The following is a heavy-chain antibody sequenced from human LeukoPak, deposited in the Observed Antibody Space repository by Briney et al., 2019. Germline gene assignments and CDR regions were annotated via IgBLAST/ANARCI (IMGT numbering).Heavy chain of an antibody. J-gene: IGHJ5*02. D-gene: IGHD3/OR15-3a*01. CDR2: ISYDGSNK. V-gene: IGHV3-30*03. Sequence: GRSLRLSCAASGFTFSSYGMHWVRQAPGKGLEWVAVISYDGSNKYYADSVKGRFTISRDNSKNALYLQMSSLRVEDTAVYYCAREPEARGLNWFDPWGQGTLVTVSS. CDR1: GFTFSSYG. CDR3: AREPEARGLNWFDP.